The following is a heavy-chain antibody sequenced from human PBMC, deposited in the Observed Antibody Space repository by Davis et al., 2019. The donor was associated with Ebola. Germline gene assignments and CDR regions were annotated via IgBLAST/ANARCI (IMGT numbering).Heavy chain of an antibody. V-gene: IGHV3-23*01. CDR3: AKARLAAVRFDP. J-gene: IGHJ5*02. Sequence: ESLSLSCAASGFTSSTSPMGCVRQAPGKGLEWVSDISSGGGAPYYADSVKGRFTTFRDNPKNTLYLQMNSLSADDTAVYYCAKARLAAVRFDPWGQGTLVTVSS. CDR1: GFTSSTSP. CDR2: ISSGGGAP. D-gene: IGHD6-13*01.